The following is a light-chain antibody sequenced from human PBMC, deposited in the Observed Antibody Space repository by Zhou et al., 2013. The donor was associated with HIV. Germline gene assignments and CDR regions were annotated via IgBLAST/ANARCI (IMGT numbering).Light chain of an antibody. J-gene: IGKJ2*01. CDR3: QQYNSYPVT. Sequence: DIQMTQSPSTLSASVGDRVTITCRASQSISSWLAWYQQKPGKAPKLLIYKASSLESGVPSRFSGSGSGTEFTLTISGLQPDDFATYYCQQYNSYPVTFGQGPKPGDQT. CDR1: QSISSW. V-gene: IGKV1-5*03. CDR2: KAS.